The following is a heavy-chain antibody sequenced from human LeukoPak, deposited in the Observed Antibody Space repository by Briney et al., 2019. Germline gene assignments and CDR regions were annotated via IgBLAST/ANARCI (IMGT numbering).Heavy chain of an antibody. Sequence: GASVKVSCKASGYTFTGYYMHWVRQAPGQGLEWMGRINPNSGGTNYAQKFQGRVTMTRDTSISTAYMELSRLRSDDTAVYYCARKGLATSVPFDYWGQGTLVTVSS. V-gene: IGHV1-2*06. J-gene: IGHJ4*02. CDR1: GYTFTGYY. D-gene: IGHD5-24*01. CDR2: INPNSGGT. CDR3: ARKGLATSVPFDY.